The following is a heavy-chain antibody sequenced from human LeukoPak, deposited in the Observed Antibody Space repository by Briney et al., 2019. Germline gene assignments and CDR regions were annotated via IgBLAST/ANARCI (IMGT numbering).Heavy chain of an antibody. Sequence: GGSLRLSCSASGFIFSNYAMMWIRQTPAKGLEWVSGLSGRGGSTNYAQSVKGRFTISRDNSRNTVYLHMDNLRAEDMAIYYCVKESYDYWGQGTLVTVSS. CDR3: VKESYDY. D-gene: IGHD3-3*01. CDR1: GFIFSNYA. J-gene: IGHJ4*02. CDR2: LSGRGGST. V-gene: IGHV3-23*01.